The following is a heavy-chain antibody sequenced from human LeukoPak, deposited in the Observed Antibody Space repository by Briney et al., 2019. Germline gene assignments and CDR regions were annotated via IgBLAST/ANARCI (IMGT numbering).Heavy chain of an antibody. Sequence: GGSLRLSCAASGFTFSSYWMSWVRQAPGKGLEWVSVIYSGGSTYYADSVKGRFTISRHNSKNTLYLQMNSLRAEDTAVYYCARDHGSYWGQGTLVTVSS. CDR2: IYSGGST. CDR1: GFTFSSYW. V-gene: IGHV3-53*04. J-gene: IGHJ4*02. D-gene: IGHD1-26*01. CDR3: ARDHGSY.